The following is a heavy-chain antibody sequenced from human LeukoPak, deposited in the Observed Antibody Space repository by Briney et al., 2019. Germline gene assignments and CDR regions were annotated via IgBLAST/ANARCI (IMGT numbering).Heavy chain of an antibody. CDR2: IIPIFGTA. D-gene: IGHD5-24*01. J-gene: IGHJ4*02. Sequence: AAVKVSCKGSGGTFSSYAISWVRQAPGQGGGWMGRIIPIFGTANYAQKFRGGVTITADKSTSTAYMELSSMRTENTDVYYCARGGDGYSSFDFDYWGQGTLVTVSS. CDR1: GGTFSSYA. V-gene: IGHV1-69*06. CDR3: ARGGDGYSSFDFDY.